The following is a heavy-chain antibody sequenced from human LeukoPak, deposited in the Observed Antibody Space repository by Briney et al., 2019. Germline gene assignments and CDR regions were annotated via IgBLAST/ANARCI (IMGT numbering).Heavy chain of an antibody. CDR2: IIPILGIA. Sequence: SVKVSCKASGGTFSSYTISWVRQAPGQGLEWMGRIIPILGIANYAQKFQSRVTITADKSTSTAYMELSSLRSEDTAVYYCARDAPLYCSSTSCYTFDYWGQGTLVTVSS. CDR1: GGTFSSYT. CDR3: ARDAPLYCSSTSCYTFDY. D-gene: IGHD2-2*02. J-gene: IGHJ4*02. V-gene: IGHV1-69*04.